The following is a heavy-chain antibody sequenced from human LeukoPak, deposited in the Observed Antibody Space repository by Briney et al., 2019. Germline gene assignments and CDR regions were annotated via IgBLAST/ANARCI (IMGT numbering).Heavy chain of an antibody. CDR3: ARDSSAMLGGYSDY. CDR2: IDATGDTI. Sequence: GGSLPLTCAASGFTFSSYEFNWVRQPPGKGLQWISYIDATGDTIFYSDSVRGRFTISRDNTRNSLFLQMSSLRAKDTAVYYCARDSSAMLGGYSDYWGLGTLVTVSS. D-gene: IGHD3-10*01. V-gene: IGHV3-48*03. CDR1: GFTFSSYE. J-gene: IGHJ4*02.